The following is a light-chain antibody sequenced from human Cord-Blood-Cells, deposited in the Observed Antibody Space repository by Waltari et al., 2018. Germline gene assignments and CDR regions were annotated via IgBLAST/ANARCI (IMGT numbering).Light chain of an antibody. CDR3: CSYAGSSNWV. J-gene: IGLJ3*02. CDR1: SSDVGSYNL. CDR2: EGS. Sequence: QSALTQPASVSGSPGQSITISCTGTSSDVGSYNLVSWYKQHPGKAPKLMIYEGSKRPSGVSNRFSGSKSGNTASLTISGLQAEDEADYYCCSYAGSSNWVFGGGTKLTVL. V-gene: IGLV2-23*01.